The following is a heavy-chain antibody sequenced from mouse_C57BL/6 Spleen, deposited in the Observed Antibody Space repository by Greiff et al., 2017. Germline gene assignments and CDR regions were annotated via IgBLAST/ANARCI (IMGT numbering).Heavy chain of an antibody. Sequence: QVQLQQPGAELVRPGASVKLSCKASGYTFTSYWMHWVKQRPGQGLEWIGVIDPSDSYTNYNHKFKGKATLTVDTSSSTAYMQLSSLTSEDSAVYYGARDGTTVVADAIDYWGQGTSVTVSS. CDR3: ARDGTTVVADAIDY. J-gene: IGHJ4*01. CDR2: IDPSDSYT. D-gene: IGHD1-1*01. V-gene: IGHV1-59*01. CDR1: GYTFTSYW.